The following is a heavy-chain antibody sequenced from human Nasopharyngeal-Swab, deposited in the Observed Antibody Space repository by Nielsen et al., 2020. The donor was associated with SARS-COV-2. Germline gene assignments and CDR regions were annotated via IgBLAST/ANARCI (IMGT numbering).Heavy chain of an antibody. Sequence: SETLSLTCTVSGGSISSYYWSWIRQPPGKGLEWIGYIYYSGSTNYNPSLKSRVTISVGTSKNQFSLKLSSVTAADTAVYYCARELGYCSSTSCYNYYGMDVWGQGTTVTVSS. CDR1: GGSISSYY. V-gene: IGHV4-59*01. J-gene: IGHJ6*02. CDR3: ARELGYCSSTSCYNYYGMDV. D-gene: IGHD2-2*02. CDR2: IYYSGST.